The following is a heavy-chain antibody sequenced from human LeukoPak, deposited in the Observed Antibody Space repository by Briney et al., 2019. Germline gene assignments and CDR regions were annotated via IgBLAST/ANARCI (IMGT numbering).Heavy chain of an antibody. CDR2: INSDASVT. J-gene: IGHJ4*02. CDR3: AKLGDTWYFDY. Sequence: GGSLRLSCAASGFTFSNYWMHWVRQTPGKGLVWVSRINSDASVTTYADSVKGRFTISRDNSKNTLYLQMNSLRAEDTAVYYCAKLGDTWYFDYWGQGTLVTVSS. V-gene: IGHV3-74*01. D-gene: IGHD2-21*01. CDR1: GFTFSNYW.